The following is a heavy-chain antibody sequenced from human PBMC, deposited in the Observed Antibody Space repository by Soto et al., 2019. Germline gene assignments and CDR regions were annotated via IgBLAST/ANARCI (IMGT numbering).Heavy chain of an antibody. CDR1: GGSFSGYY. Sequence: SETLSLTCAVYGGSFSGYYWSWIRQPPGKGLEWIGEINHSGSTNYNPSLKSRVTISVDTSKNQFSLKLSSVTAADTAVYYCARGLVATLRGGYYYYGMDVWGQGTTVTVSS. J-gene: IGHJ6*02. CDR2: INHSGST. CDR3: ARGLVATLRGGYYYYGMDV. V-gene: IGHV4-34*01. D-gene: IGHD5-12*01.